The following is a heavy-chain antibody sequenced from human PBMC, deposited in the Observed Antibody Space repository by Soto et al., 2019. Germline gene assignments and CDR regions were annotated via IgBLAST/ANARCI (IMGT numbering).Heavy chain of an antibody. D-gene: IGHD3-22*01. Sequence: GGSLRLSCAASGFTFSSYWMHWVRQAPGKGLVWVSRINSDGSSTSYADSVKGRFTISRDNAKNTLYLQMNSLRAEDTAVYYCAREYYYDSSGYYPIPDFDYWGQGTLVTVSS. J-gene: IGHJ4*02. CDR1: GFTFSSYW. CDR3: AREYYYDSSGYYPIPDFDY. V-gene: IGHV3-74*01. CDR2: INSDGSST.